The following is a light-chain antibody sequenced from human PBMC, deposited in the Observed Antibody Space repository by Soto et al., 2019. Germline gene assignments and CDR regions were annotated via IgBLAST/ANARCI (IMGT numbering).Light chain of an antibody. Sequence: QSALTQPASVSGSPGQSITISCTGTSGDIGSYNRVSWYQQPPGKAPKLIIYEVTDRPSGVSNRFSGSKSGNTASLTISGLQAEDEAEYSCSSYTHINTRACVFGTGTKVTVL. V-gene: IGLV2-14*01. J-gene: IGLJ1*01. CDR3: SSYTHINTRACV. CDR2: EVT. CDR1: SGDIGSYNR.